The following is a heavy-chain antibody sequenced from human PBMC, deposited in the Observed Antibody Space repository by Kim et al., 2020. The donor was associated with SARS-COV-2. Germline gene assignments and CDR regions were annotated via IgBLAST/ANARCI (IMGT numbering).Heavy chain of an antibody. Sequence: GGSLRLSCVASGFAFSVFEMNWVRQTPGKGLEWISYISGGSGIISYADSVKGRFTISRDNTKNSLYLQMNILTVEDAAVYFCVGGGLYYFDYWGQGTLVT. J-gene: IGHJ4*02. CDR2: ISGGSGII. D-gene: IGHD2-8*01. V-gene: IGHV3-48*03. CDR1: GFAFSVFE. CDR3: VGGGLYYFDY.